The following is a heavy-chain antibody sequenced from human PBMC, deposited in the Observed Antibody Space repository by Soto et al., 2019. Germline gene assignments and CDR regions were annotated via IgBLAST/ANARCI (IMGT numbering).Heavy chain of an antibody. D-gene: IGHD2-15*01. J-gene: IGHJ5*01. V-gene: IGHV2-5*02. CDR2: IYWDDDK. CDR1: GFSLSTHGVG. Sequence: QITLKESGPTLVKPTQTLTLTCTFSGFSLSTHGVGVGWVRQPAGKALEWLALIYWDDDKRYSASLNSRLTITKDTYKNQVVLKMTNMDPVDTATYYCAHAMLYCTGGSCSTWFDSWGQGTLVTVSS. CDR3: AHAMLYCTGGSCSTWFDS.